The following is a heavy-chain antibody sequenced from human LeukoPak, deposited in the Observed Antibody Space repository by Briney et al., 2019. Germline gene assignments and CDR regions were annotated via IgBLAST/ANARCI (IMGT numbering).Heavy chain of an antibody. CDR3: ARSLTGDLGSSVYFDY. CDR1: GGSISSYY. Sequence: SETLSLTCTVSGGSISSYYWSWIRQPAGKGLEWIGRIYTSGSTNYNPSLKSRVTMSVDTSKNQFSLKLSSVTAADTAVYYCARSLTGDLGSSVYFDYWGQGTLVTVSS. V-gene: IGHV4-4*07. J-gene: IGHJ4*02. D-gene: IGHD7-27*01. CDR2: IYTSGST.